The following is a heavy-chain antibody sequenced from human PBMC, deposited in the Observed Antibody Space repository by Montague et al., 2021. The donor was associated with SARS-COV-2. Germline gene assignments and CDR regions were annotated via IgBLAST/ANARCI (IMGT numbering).Heavy chain of an antibody. V-gene: IGHV4-34*01. CDR2: INHSGST. D-gene: IGHD4-11*01. Sequence: SETLSLTCAVYGGSFSGYYWTWIRQSPRKGLEWIGEINHSGSTNYNPSLKSRVTISVDTSKNQFSLKLSSVTAADTAVYYCACGEITTRGLIYYYGMDVWSQGTTVTVSS. CDR3: ACGEITTRGLIYYYGMDV. J-gene: IGHJ6*02. CDR1: GGSFSGYY.